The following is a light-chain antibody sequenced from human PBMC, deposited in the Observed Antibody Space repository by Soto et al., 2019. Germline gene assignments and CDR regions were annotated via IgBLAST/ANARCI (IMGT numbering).Light chain of an antibody. Sequence: QPALTQPPSASGSPGQSVTISCTGTSSDVGGYNYVSWYQQHPGKAPKLMIYEVNKRPSGVPDRFSGSKSGNTASLTVSGLQAEDEADYYCTSYAGSKGVFGTRTKVTVL. V-gene: IGLV2-8*01. CDR1: SSDVGGYNY. J-gene: IGLJ1*01. CDR2: EVN. CDR3: TSYAGSKGV.